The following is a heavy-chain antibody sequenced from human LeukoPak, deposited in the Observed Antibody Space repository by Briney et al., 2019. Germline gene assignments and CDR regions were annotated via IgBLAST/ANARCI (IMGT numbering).Heavy chain of an antibody. V-gene: IGHV1-18*01. J-gene: IGHJ4*02. Sequence: GASVKVSCKASGYTFTSYGISWVRQAPGQGLEWIGWISAYNGNTNYAQKLQGRVTMTTDTSTSTAYMELRSLRSDDTAVYYCARPELGIAVAGAFDYWGQGTLVTVSS. CDR1: GYTFTSYG. D-gene: IGHD6-19*01. CDR3: ARPELGIAVAGAFDY. CDR2: ISAYNGNT.